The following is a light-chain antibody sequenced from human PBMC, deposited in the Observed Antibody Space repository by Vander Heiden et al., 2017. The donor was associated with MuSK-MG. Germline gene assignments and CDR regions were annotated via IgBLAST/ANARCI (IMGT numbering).Light chain of an antibody. Sequence: ELTQPRSVSVSPGQTATSTRTGDALPRQYASWYQQRPGQARMVVIYKDTERPSGSPERFSGSSTGTTVTLTISGVQAEDEADYYCQSADNSGNYVVFGGGTKLTVL. CDR3: QSADNSGNYVV. CDR2: KDT. J-gene: IGLJ2*01. CDR1: ALPRQY. V-gene: IGLV3-25*03.